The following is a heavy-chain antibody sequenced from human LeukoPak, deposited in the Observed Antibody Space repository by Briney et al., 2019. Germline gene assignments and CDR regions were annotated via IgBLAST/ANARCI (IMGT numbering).Heavy chain of an antibody. Sequence: SSETLSLTCAVSGGSISSSNWWSWVRQPPGKGLEWIGEIYHSGSTNYNPSLKSRVTISVDKSKNQFSLKLSSVTAADTAVYYCARGLKRQYRYFDYWGQGTLVTVSS. V-gene: IGHV4-4*02. CDR1: GGSISSSNW. CDR3: ARGLKRQYRYFDY. D-gene: IGHD2-2*02. J-gene: IGHJ4*02. CDR2: IYHSGST.